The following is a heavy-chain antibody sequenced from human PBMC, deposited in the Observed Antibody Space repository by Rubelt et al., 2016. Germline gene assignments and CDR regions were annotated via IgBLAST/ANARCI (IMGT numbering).Heavy chain of an antibody. J-gene: IGHJ6*02. CDR2: INPSGNT. V-gene: IGHV4-34*01. CDR3: ARGARSAGVAV. CDR1: GGYFSGPY. Sequence: QVQLQEWGAGLLKPSETLSLTCAVYGGYFSGPYWNWIRQPPGKGLEWIGEINPSGNTDYNPSLKSRVTISVDTSKNQYSLRLGSVTAADTAVYYCARGARSAGVAVWGRGTTVTVSS.